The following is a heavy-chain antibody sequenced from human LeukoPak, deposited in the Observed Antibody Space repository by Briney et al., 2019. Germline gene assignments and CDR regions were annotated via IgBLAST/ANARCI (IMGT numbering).Heavy chain of an antibody. V-gene: IGHV4-59*12. CDR3: ARDSYGDYYGMDV. D-gene: IGHD4-17*01. CDR2: IYYSGST. CDR1: GFTFSSYW. J-gene: IGHJ6*02. Sequence: PGGSLRLSCAASGFTFSSYWMSWLRQPPGKGLEWIGYIYYSGSTNYNPSLKSRVTISVDTSKNQFSLKLSSVTAADTAVYYCARDSYGDYYGMDVWGQGTTVTVSS.